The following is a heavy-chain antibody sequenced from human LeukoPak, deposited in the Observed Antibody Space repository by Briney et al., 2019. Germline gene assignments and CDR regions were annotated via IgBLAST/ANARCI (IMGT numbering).Heavy chain of an antibody. CDR2: ISWNSGSI. J-gene: IGHJ6*03. V-gene: IGHV3-9*01. CDR1: GFTFDDYA. CDR3: ARDAEYCSSTSCSNYYYYMDV. D-gene: IGHD2-2*01. Sequence: GRSLRLSCAASGFTFDDYAMHWVRQAPGKGLEWVSGISWNSGSIGYADSVKGRFTISRDNAKNSLYLQMNSLRAEDTAVYYCARDAEYCSSTSCSNYYYYMDVWGKGTTVTVSS.